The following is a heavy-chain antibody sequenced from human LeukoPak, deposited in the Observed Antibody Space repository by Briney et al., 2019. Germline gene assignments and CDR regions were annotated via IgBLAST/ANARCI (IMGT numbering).Heavy chain of an antibody. CDR1: GFTFGDYA. CDR2: TRNKANSYTT. Sequence: GGSLRLSCTASGFTFGDYAMSWVRQAPGKGLEWVGRTRNKANSYTTEYAASVKGRFTISRDDSKNSLYLQMNSLKTEDTAVYYCARAGPAAATSEYFQHWGQGTLVTVSS. J-gene: IGHJ1*01. D-gene: IGHD6-13*01. CDR3: ARAGPAAATSEYFQH. V-gene: IGHV3-72*01.